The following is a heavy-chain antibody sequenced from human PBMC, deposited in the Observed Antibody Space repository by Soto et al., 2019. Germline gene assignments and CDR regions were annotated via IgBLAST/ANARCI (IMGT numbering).Heavy chain of an antibody. V-gene: IGHV3-30*18. CDR3: AKGGGTDWHWYFDL. CDR1: GVSFSSDG. Sequence: GGSLTLSCAASGVSFSSDGMHWVRQPQGRGLEWVAVISSSSGTKFYSDSVKGRFTISRDNSRKTLYLQMDSLRVDDTAVYYCAKGGGTDWHWYFDLWGRGTLVTVSS. CDR2: ISSSSGTK. D-gene: IGHD3-9*01. J-gene: IGHJ2*01.